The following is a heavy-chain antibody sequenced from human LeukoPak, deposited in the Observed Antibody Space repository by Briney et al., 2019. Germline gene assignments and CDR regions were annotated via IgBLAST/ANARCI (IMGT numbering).Heavy chain of an antibody. V-gene: IGHV1-69*05. CDR3: AREGGYSYGRSFDY. CDR1: GGTFSSYA. Sequence: SVKVSCKASGGTFSSYAISWVRQAPGQGLEWMGGIIPIFGTANYAQKFQGRVTITTDESTSTAYMELSSLRSEGTAVYYCAREGGYSYGRSFDYWGQGTLVTVSS. D-gene: IGHD5-18*01. J-gene: IGHJ4*02. CDR2: IIPIFGTA.